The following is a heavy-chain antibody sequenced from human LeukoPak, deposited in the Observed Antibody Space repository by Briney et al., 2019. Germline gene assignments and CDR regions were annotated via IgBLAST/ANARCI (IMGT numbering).Heavy chain of an antibody. CDR1: GYTFTSYD. CDR3: ARGPRSGSYYYY. V-gene: IGHV1-8*01. D-gene: IGHD1-26*01. J-gene: IGHJ4*02. CDR2: MNPNSGNK. Sequence: ASVKVSFKASGYTFTSYDINWVRQATGQGLEWMGWMNPNSGNKGYAQKFQGRVTMTRNTSISTAYMELSRLRSEDTAVYYCARGPRSGSYYYYWGQGTLVTVSS.